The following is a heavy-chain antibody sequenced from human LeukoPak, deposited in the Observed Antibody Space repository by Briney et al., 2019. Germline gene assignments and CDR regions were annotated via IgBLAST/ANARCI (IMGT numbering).Heavy chain of an antibody. J-gene: IGHJ4*02. CDR3: AKGVVREPGNY. CDR2: IYSGGST. Sequence: PGGSLRLSCAASGFTVSSNYMSWVRQAPGKGLEWVSVIYSGGSTYYADSVKGRFTISRDNSKNTLYLQMNSLRAEDTAVYYCAKGVVREPGNYWGQGALVTVSS. CDR1: GFTVSSNY. V-gene: IGHV3-53*01. D-gene: IGHD3-10*01.